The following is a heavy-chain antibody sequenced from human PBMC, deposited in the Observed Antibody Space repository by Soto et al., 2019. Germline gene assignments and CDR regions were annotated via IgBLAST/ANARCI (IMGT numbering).Heavy chain of an antibody. D-gene: IGHD5-12*01. J-gene: IGHJ4*02. CDR1: GFTFSSDW. V-gene: IGHV3-13*04. CDR2: IGAAGDT. Sequence: GGSLRLSCAASGFTFSSDWMHWVRQAPGKGLEWVSAIGAAGDTYYAGSVEGRFTISRENAKNSLFLQMNNLRAGDTAVYYCAREATAYGGYDYCDYWGPGILVTVSS. CDR3: AREATAYGGYDYCDY.